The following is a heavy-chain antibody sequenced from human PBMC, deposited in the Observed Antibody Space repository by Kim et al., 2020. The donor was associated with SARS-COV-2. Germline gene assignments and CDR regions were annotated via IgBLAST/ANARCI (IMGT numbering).Heavy chain of an antibody. D-gene: IGHD3-22*01. J-gene: IGHJ4*02. Sequence: GGSLRLSCAASGFTFSDYYMSWIRQAPGKGLEWVSDISSSGSTIYYADSVKGRFTISRDNAKNSLYLQMNSLRAEDTAVYYCARDSYYYDSSAYYKDWGQGTLVTVSS. CDR1: GFTFSDYY. V-gene: IGHV3-11*04. CDR2: ISSSGSTI. CDR3: ARDSYYYDSSAYYKD.